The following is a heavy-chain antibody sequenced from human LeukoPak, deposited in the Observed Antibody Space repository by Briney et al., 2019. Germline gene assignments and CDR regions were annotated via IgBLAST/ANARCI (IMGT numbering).Heavy chain of an antibody. CDR1: GASVSSGNW. CDR3: ARAQRGCSANSCYLDP. Sequence: SETLSLTCAVSGASVSSGNWWNWARQSPGKGLEWIAEILYTGDTNYNPSLRSRVTLSIDNSNNEAFLKLASVTAADSAVYYCARAQRGCSANSCYLDPWGPGILVTVSS. V-gene: IGHV4-4*02. D-gene: IGHD2-15*01. J-gene: IGHJ5*02. CDR2: ILYTGDT.